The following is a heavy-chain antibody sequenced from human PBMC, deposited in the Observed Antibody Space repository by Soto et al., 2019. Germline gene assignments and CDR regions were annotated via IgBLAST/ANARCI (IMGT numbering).Heavy chain of an antibody. Sequence: QMQLVQSGGGLVKPGGSLTLSCKASGFTFSDYYMIWVRQTPWKGMEWLSYISDSGSTIYYADSVRARFTIFRENAANSVYLQLDGLTDGDTAFYYCARGGSGWTRGGWLGPWGQGSLVTVSS. CDR1: GFTFSDYY. V-gene: IGHV3-11*01. CDR3: ARGGSGWTRGGWLGP. D-gene: IGHD6-25*01. J-gene: IGHJ5*02. CDR2: ISDSGSTI.